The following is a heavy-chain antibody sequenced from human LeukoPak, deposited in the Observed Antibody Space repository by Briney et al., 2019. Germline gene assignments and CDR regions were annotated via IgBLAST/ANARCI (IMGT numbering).Heavy chain of an antibody. Sequence: RGESLRISCKGSGYSFTSYWISWVRQMPGKGLEWMGRIDPSDSYTNYSPSFQGHVTFSADKSISTAYLQWSSLKASDTAMYYCARHYYGSGSEGYWGQGTLVTVSS. D-gene: IGHD3-10*01. V-gene: IGHV5-10-1*01. J-gene: IGHJ4*02. CDR1: GYSFTSYW. CDR3: ARHYYGSGSEGY. CDR2: IDPSDSYT.